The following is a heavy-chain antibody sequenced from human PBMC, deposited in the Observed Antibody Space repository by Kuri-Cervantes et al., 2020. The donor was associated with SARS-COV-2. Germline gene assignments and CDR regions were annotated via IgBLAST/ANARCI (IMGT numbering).Heavy chain of an antibody. V-gene: IGHV3-30*02. J-gene: IGHJ5*01. Sequence: GRSLRLSCAASGFTFSNSGMHWVRQAPGKGLEWVPFLRYDGGVKHKADSVKGRFTISRDSSKNTLYLEMNSLRVEDTDVYYCAKDPIYRGTYDVENLDSWGRGTMVTVSS. CDR3: AKDPIYRGTYDVENLDS. CDR2: LRYDGGVK. CDR1: GFTFSNSG. D-gene: IGHD3-10*01.